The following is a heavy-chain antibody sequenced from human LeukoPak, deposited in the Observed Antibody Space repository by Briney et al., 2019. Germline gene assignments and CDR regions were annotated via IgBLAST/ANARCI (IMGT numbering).Heavy chain of an antibody. CDR1: GGSISSSSYY. D-gene: IGHD2-2*02. CDR2: IYYSGST. V-gene: IGHV4-39*07. Sequence: SETLSLTCTVSGGSISSSSYYWGWIRQPPGKGLEWIGSIYYSGSTYYNPSLKSRVTISVDTSKNQFSLKLSSVTAADTAVYYCARRNNCSSTSCYKVSGYYYYGMDVWGQGTTVTVSS. CDR3: ARRNNCSSTSCYKVSGYYYYGMDV. J-gene: IGHJ6*02.